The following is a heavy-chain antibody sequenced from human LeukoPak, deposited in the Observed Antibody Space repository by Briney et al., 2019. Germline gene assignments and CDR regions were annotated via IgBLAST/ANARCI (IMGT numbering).Heavy chain of an antibody. D-gene: IGHD6-13*01. CDR2: ISYDGSNK. V-gene: IGHV3-30*18. J-gene: IGHJ4*02. CDR1: GFTFSSYG. Sequence: GRSLRLSCAASGFTFSSYGIHWVRQAPGKGLEWVAIISYDGSNKYYADSVKGRFTISRDNSKNTLYLQMNSLRAEDTAVYYCAKDLSSSRSIDYWGQGTLVTVSS. CDR3: AKDLSSSRSIDY.